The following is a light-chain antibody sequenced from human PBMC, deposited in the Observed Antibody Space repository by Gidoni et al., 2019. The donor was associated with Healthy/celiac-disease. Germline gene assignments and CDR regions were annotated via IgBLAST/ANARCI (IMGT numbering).Light chain of an antibody. CDR2: AAS. Sequence: DIHMTQSPSSLSASVGDRVTITCRASQSISSYLNWYQQKPGKAPKLLIYAASSLQSGVPSRFSGRGSGTDFTLTISSLQPEDFATYYCQQSYSTPRTFGQXTKVEIK. V-gene: IGKV1-39*01. CDR3: QQSYSTPRT. CDR1: QSISSY. J-gene: IGKJ1*01.